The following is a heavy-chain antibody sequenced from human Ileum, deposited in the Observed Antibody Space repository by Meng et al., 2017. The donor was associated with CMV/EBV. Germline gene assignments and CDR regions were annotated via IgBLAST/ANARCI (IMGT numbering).Heavy chain of an antibody. CDR3: ARHKDYETDY. Sequence: CSGSGVSISSTSYYWGWIRQPPGKGLEWIGSLSFSRSSYYSPSLKSRISISVDTSKNQFSLKLTSVTAADTAVYYCARHKDYETDYWGQGTLVTVSS. J-gene: IGHJ4*02. V-gene: IGHV4-39*01. CDR2: LSFSRSS. D-gene: IGHD4-17*01. CDR1: GVSISSTSYY.